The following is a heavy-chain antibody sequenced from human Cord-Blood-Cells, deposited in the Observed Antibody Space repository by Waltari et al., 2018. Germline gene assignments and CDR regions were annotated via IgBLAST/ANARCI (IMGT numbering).Heavy chain of an antibody. CDR1: GGSISSSSYY. CDR2: IYYSGST. V-gene: IGHV4-39*01. J-gene: IGHJ5*02. CDR3: ARRIKYSSSSDWFDP. D-gene: IGHD6-6*01. Sequence: QLQLQESGPGLVKPSETLSLTCTVPGGSISSSSYYWGWIRQPPGKGLEWIGSIYYSGSTYYNPSLKSRVTISVDTSKNQFSLKLSSVTAADTAVYYCARRIKYSSSSDWFDPWGQGTLVTVSS.